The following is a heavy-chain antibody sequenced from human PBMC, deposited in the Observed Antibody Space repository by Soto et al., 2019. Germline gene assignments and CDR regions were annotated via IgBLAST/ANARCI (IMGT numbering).Heavy chain of an antibody. CDR2: MNPNSGNT. Sequence: ASVKVSCKASGYTFTSYDINWVRQATGQGLEWMGWMNPNSGNTGYAQKFQGRVTMTRNTSISTASMELTRLTSDDTAIYYCARGDSTDCSNGVCSFFYNHDMDVWGQGTTVTVSS. CDR3: ARGDSTDCSNGVCSFFYNHDMDV. CDR1: GYTFTSYD. V-gene: IGHV1-8*01. J-gene: IGHJ6*02. D-gene: IGHD2-8*01.